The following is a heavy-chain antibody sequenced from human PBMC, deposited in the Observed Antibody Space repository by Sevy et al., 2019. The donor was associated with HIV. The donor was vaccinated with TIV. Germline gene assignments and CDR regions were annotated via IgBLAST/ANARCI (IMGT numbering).Heavy chain of an antibody. V-gene: IGHV4-59*01. CDR2: SGTT. CDR3: ARGGPNQHQLDYFDF. J-gene: IGHJ4*02. Sequence: SETLSLTCTVSGVSIGNYYWAWIRQPPGKGLECVGFSGTTNDNPSLRSRVTTSLDTSNNHFSLKLTSVTVADTAIYYCARGGPNQHQLDYFDFWGQGTLVTVSS. CDR1: GVSIGNYY. D-gene: IGHD1-1*01.